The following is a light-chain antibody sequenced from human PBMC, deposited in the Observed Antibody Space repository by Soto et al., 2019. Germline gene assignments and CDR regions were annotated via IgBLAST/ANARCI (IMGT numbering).Light chain of an antibody. CDR1: QSVSSSY. J-gene: IGKJ3*01. Sequence: EIVLTQSPGTLSLSPGERATLSCRASQSVSSSYLAWYQQKPGQAPRLLIYGGSSRATGIPDRFSSSGSGKDFAITRSRLMLQDFAVYYCQQYGSYLFTFAPGTNVDIK. V-gene: IGKV3-20*01. CDR2: GGS. CDR3: QQYGSYLFT.